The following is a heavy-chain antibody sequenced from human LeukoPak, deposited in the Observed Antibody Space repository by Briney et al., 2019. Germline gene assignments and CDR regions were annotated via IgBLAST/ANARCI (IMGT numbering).Heavy chain of an antibody. D-gene: IGHD3-22*01. V-gene: IGHV4-59*12. CDR1: GGSISSYY. Sequence: SETLSLTCTVSGGSISSYYWSWIRQPPGKGLEWIGYIYYSGTTNYNPSLKSRVTISVDTSKNQFSLKLSSVTAADTAVYYCARGGRGSGYYFGWFDPWGQGTLVTVSS. CDR3: ARGGRGSGYYFGWFDP. J-gene: IGHJ5*02. CDR2: IYYSGTT.